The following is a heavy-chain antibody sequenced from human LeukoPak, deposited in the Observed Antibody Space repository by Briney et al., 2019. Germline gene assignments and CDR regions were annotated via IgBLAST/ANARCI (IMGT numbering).Heavy chain of an antibody. Sequence: ASVKVSCKASGYTFTSYGISWVRQAPGQGLEWMGWISTRNGNTNYAQKFQGRVTMTTDTSTSTAYMELRSLRSDDTAVYYCARGASYVILTGYSYFDYWGQGTLVTVSS. V-gene: IGHV1-18*01. CDR3: ARGASYVILTGYSYFDY. CDR2: ISTRNGNT. J-gene: IGHJ4*02. D-gene: IGHD3-9*01. CDR1: GYTFTSYG.